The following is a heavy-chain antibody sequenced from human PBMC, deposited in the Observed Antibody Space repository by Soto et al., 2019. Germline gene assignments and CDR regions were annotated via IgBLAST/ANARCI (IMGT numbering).Heavy chain of an antibody. J-gene: IGHJ4*02. CDR2: IYYSGST. D-gene: IGHD3-22*01. V-gene: IGHV4-31*03. CDR3: ARGGGDSPALYYDSSGFDY. CDR1: GGSISSGGYY. Sequence: SETLSLTCTVSGGSISSGGYYWSWIRQHPGKGLEWIGYIYYSGSTYYNPSLKSRVTISVDTSKNQFSLKLSSVTAADTAVYYCARGGGDSPALYYDSSGFDYWGQGTLVTVSS.